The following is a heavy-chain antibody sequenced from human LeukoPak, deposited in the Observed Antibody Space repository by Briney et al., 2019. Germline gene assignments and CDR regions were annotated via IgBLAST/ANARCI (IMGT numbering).Heavy chain of an antibody. CDR2: IYHSGST. J-gene: IGHJ4*02. D-gene: IGHD3-10*01. CDR3: ASLGTSGYYFDY. Sequence: SETLSLTCTVSGYSISSGYYWGWIRQPPGKGLEWIGSIYHSGSTYYNPSLKSRVTISVDTSKNQFSLKLSSVTAADTAVYYCASLGTSGYYFDYWGQGTLVTVSS. CDR1: GYSISSGYY. V-gene: IGHV4-38-2*02.